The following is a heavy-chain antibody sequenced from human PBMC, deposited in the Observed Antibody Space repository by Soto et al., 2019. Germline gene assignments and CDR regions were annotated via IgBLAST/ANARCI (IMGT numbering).Heavy chain of an antibody. CDR3: ARVVRGISSMDV. D-gene: IGHD6-13*01. J-gene: IGHJ6*02. V-gene: IGHV4-59*01. Sequence: SETLSLTCTVSGGSISSYYWSWIRQPPGKGLEWIGYIYYSGSTNCNPSLKSRVTISVDTSKNQFSLKLSSVTAADTAVYYCARVVRGISSMDVWGQGTTVTVSS. CDR2: IYYSGST. CDR1: GGSISSYY.